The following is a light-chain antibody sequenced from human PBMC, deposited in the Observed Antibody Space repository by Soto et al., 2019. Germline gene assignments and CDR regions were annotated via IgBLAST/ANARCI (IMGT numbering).Light chain of an antibody. CDR2: SAS. J-gene: IGKJ3*01. V-gene: IGKV1-27*01. CDR3: QQFNSAAFT. Sequence: DIQMTQSPSSLSASVGDRVTITCRASQGVNNYLAWYQQKPGKVPQLLIYSASTLHPGVLSRFSGSGSGTDFTLTISRLQPEDVATYYCQQFNSAAFTFGPGTKVDIK. CDR1: QGVNNY.